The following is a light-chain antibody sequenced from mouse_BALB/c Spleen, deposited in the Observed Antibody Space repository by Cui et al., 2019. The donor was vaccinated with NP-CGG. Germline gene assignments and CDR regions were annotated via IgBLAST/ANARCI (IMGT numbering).Light chain of an antibody. CDR1: TGAVTTNNY. V-gene: IGLV1*01. CDR3: ALWYSNHWV. CDR2: GTN. Sequence: QAVVTQEYALTTSPGETVTLTCRSSTGAVTTNNYANWVQEKPDHLFTGLIGGTNNRVPGVPARFSGSLIGDKAALTITGAQTENESIYFCALWYSNHWVFGGGTKLIVL. J-gene: IGLJ1*01.